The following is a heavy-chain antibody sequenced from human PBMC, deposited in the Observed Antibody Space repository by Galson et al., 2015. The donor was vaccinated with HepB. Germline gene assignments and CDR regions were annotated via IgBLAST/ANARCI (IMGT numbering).Heavy chain of an antibody. V-gene: IGHV2-5*02. CDR1: GFSLNSRGVG. CDR2: IFLDDDQ. CDR3: AHMDLGLTSFAY. Sequence: TLTLTCTFSGFSLNSRGVGVGWIRQPPGKALEWLALIFLDDDQRYTPLLKSRLSVTKDTSQNQVVLKLTSVDPVDTATYYCAHMDLGLTSFAYWGQGTLVTVSS. D-gene: IGHD3/OR15-3a*01. J-gene: IGHJ4*02.